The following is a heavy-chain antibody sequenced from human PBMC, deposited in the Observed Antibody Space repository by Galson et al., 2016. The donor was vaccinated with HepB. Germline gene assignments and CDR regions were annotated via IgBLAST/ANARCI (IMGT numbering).Heavy chain of an antibody. CDR3: ARGFSNDRWYDD. V-gene: IGHV4-39*02. J-gene: IGHJ5*02. Sequence: ETLSLTCTVSGGSISSSSYYWGWIRQPPGKGLEWIGSIYYSGSTYYNPSLKSRVTISPDRSKNRFSLEMTSVTAADTAMYYCARGFSNDRWYDDWGQGIVVTVSS. CDR1: GGSISSSSYY. CDR2: IYYSGST. D-gene: IGHD1-1*01.